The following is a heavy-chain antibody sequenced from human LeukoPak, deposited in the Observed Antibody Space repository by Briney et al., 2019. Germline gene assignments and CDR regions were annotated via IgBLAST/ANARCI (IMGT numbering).Heavy chain of an antibody. D-gene: IGHD5-18*01. V-gene: IGHV4-31*03. Sequence: PSQTLSLTCTVSGGSISSGGYYWSWIRQHPGRGLEWIGYIYYSGSTYYNPSLKSRVTISVDTSKNQFSLKLSSVTAADTAVYYCARAPYTAMVSGVIDYWGQGTLVTVS. CDR2: IYYSGST. CDR3: ARAPYTAMVSGVIDY. CDR1: GGSISSGGYY. J-gene: IGHJ4*02.